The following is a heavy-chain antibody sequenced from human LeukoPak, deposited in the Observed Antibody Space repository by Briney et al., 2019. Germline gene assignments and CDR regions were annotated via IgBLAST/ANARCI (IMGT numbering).Heavy chain of an antibody. CDR1: IASISSHY. D-gene: IGHD6-6*01. CDR2: IFYTGST. Sequence: SETLSLTCTVSIASISSHYWSWIRQPPGKGLEWVGYIFYTGSTSYNPSLKSRVTLSVDTSKNQFSLKLSSVTAADTAVYFCARVHPAYGSSSGFDYWGQGALVTVSS. CDR3: ARVHPAYGSSSGFDY. V-gene: IGHV4-59*11. J-gene: IGHJ4*02.